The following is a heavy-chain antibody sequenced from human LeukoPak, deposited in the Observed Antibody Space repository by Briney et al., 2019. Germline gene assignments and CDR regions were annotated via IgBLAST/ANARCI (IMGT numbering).Heavy chain of an antibody. D-gene: IGHD6-19*01. Sequence: SETLSLTCTVSGYSISSGYYWGWIRQPPGKGLEWIGSIYHSGSTSYNPSLKMRLTISVDTSKHHFSLKLTSVTAADTAVYYCARDPSIAVAGTGWYLDLWGRGTLVIVSS. V-gene: IGHV4-38-2*02. CDR3: ARDPSIAVAGTGWYLDL. CDR2: IYHSGST. CDR1: GYSISSGYY. J-gene: IGHJ2*01.